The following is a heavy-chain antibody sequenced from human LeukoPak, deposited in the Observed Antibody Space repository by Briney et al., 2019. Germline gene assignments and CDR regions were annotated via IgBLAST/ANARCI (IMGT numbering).Heavy chain of an antibody. Sequence: SETLSLTCTVSGGSISSYYWSWIRQPPGKGLEWIGYIYYSGSTNYNPSLKSRVTISVDASKNQFSLKLSSVTAADTAVYYCARADDSSGSDAFDIWGQGTMVTISS. V-gene: IGHV4-59*01. CDR2: IYYSGST. CDR3: ARADDSSGSDAFDI. CDR1: GGSISSYY. J-gene: IGHJ3*02. D-gene: IGHD3-22*01.